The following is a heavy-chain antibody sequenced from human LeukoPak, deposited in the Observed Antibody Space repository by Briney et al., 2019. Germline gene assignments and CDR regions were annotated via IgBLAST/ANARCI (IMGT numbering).Heavy chain of an antibody. CDR1: GFTFSSYS. D-gene: IGHD1-26*01. Sequence: PGGSLRLSCAASGFTFSSYSMHWVRQAPGKGLKWVAVISYDGSNKYYADSVKGRFTISRDNSKNTLYLQMSSLSAEDTAVYYCARDPQTGIVGAIPFDYWGQGTLVTVSS. CDR3: ARDPQTGIVGAIPFDY. J-gene: IGHJ4*02. CDR2: ISYDGSNK. V-gene: IGHV3-30-3*01.